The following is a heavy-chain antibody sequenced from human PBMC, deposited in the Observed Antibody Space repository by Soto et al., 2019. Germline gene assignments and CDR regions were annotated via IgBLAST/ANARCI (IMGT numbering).Heavy chain of an antibody. CDR1: GYSFTSYW. Sequence: PGESLKISCKGSGYSFTSYWISWVRQMPGKGLEWMGRIDPSDSYTNYSPSFQGHVTISADKSISTAYLQWSSLKASDTAMYYCARHYDKRRFGELLGYWGQGTLVTV. J-gene: IGHJ4*02. V-gene: IGHV5-10-1*01. CDR2: IDPSDSYT. D-gene: IGHD3-10*01. CDR3: ARHYDKRRFGELLGY.